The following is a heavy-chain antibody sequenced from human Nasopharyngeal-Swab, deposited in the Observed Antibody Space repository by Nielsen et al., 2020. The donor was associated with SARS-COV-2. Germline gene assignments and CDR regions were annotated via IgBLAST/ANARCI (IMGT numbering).Heavy chain of an antibody. CDR2: IYPGDSDT. V-gene: IGHV5-51*01. CDR3: ARTPDPDGYYNYYYYYGMDV. J-gene: IGHJ6*02. Sequence: GESLKISCKGSGSSFTSYWIGWVRQIPGKGLEWMGNIYPGDSDTRYSPSFQGQVTISADKSISTAYLQWSSLKASDTAMYYCARTPDPDGYYNYYYYYGMDVWGQGTTVTVSS. CDR1: GSSFTSYW. D-gene: IGHD3-22*01.